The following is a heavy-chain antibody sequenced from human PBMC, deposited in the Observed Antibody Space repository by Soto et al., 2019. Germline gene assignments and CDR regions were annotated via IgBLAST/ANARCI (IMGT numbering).Heavy chain of an antibody. J-gene: IGHJ4*01. CDR1: GFSLSTSGVG. CDR2: IYWDDDK. Sequence: QITLKESGPTLVKPTQTLTLTCTFSGFSLSTSGVGVGWIRQPPGKALEWLALIYWDDDKRYSPSLKGRLTLPKDTPKHQVVLTMTNMDPVDTATYYCARGAPYYFDSWGHGTLVTVSS. CDR3: ARGAPYYFDS. V-gene: IGHV2-5*02.